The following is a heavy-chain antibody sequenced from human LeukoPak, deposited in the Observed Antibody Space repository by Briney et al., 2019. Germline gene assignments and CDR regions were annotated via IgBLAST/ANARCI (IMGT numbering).Heavy chain of an antibody. J-gene: IGHJ4*02. CDR3: ARTSFCTNGICYTRYYFDY. Sequence: KPSETLSLTCTVSGGSVSSGSYYWSWIRQPPGKGLEWIGYIYYSGSTNYNPSLKSRVTMSVDTSKNQFSLKLSSVTAADTAVYYCARTSFCTNGICYTRYYFDYWGQGTLVTVSS. CDR1: GGSVSSGSYY. CDR2: IYYSGST. V-gene: IGHV4-61*01. D-gene: IGHD2-8*01.